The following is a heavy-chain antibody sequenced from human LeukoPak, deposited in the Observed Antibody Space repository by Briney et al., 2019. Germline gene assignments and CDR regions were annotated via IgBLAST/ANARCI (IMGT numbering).Heavy chain of an antibody. Sequence: PSETLSLTCTVSGGSTSSYYWSWIRQPPGKGLEWIGYIYYSGSTNYNPSLKSRVTISVDTSKNQFSLKLSSVTAADTAVYYCARSPGWFDPWGQGTLVTVSS. CDR1: GGSTSSYY. CDR3: ARSPGWFDP. J-gene: IGHJ5*02. CDR2: IYYSGST. V-gene: IGHV4-59*08.